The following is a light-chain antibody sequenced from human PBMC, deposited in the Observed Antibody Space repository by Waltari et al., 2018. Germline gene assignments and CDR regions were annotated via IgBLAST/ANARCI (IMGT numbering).Light chain of an antibody. CDR1: QSIGSR. Sequence: DVQMTQSPSSLSASVGDRATITCRASQSIGSRLNWYQHRPGKAPKLLMFAASTLQSGVPSRFSGSGSGTDFTLTINSLQPEDFAAYYCQQSYSVPPTFGGGTNVEIK. CDR3: QQSYSVPPT. J-gene: IGKJ4*01. CDR2: AAS. V-gene: IGKV1-39*01.